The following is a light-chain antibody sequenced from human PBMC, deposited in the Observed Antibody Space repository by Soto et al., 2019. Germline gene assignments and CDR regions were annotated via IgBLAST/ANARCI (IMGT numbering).Light chain of an antibody. CDR1: SSNIGAGYD. CDR2: GNS. CDR3: QSYGCSLSGVV. V-gene: IGLV1-40*01. J-gene: IGLJ2*01. Sequence: QSVLTQPPSVSGAPGQRVTISCTGSSSNIGAGYDVHWYQQLPGTAPKLLIYGNSNRPSGVPDRFSGSKSGTSASLAITGLQAEDEAEYYCQSYGCSLSGVVFGGGTKLTVL.